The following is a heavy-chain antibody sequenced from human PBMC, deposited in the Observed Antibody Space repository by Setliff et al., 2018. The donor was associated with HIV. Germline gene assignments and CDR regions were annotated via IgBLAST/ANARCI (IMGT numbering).Heavy chain of an antibody. CDR3: ARDAPAEYYDFWSGYILWDV. CDR2: ISSYNGNT. J-gene: IGHJ6*04. D-gene: IGHD3-3*01. V-gene: IGHV1-18*01. CDR1: GYTFTSYA. Sequence: ASVKVSCKASGYTFTSYAMHWVRQAPGQGLEWMGWISSYNGNTNYAQNFQGRVTMTTDTFTDTAYMELRSLRSDDTAVYYCARDAPAEYYDFWSGYILWDVWGKGTTVTVSS.